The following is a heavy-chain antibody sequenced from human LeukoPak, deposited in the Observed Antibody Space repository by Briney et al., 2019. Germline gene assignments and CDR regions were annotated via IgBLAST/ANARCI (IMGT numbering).Heavy chain of an antibody. CDR1: GFTLSSYW. J-gene: IGHJ4*02. Sequence: GGSLRLSCAASGFTLSSYWMSWVRQAPGKGLEWVANIKQDGSEKYYVDSVKGRFTISRDNAKNSLYLQMNSLRAEDTAVYYCAREVVRTEYYFDYWGQGTLVTVSS. V-gene: IGHV3-7*01. CDR2: IKQDGSEK. D-gene: IGHD2-15*01. CDR3: AREVVRTEYYFDY.